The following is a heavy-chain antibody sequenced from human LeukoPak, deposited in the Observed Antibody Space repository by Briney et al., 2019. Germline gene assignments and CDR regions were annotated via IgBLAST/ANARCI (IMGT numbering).Heavy chain of an antibody. J-gene: IGHJ4*02. Sequence: PSETLSLTCTVSGGSISSSSYYWGWIRQPPGKGLEWIGSIYYSGSTYYNPSLKSRVTISVDTSKNQFSLKLSSVTAADTAVYYCARPVFGGVNRGPYYFDYWGQGTLVTVSS. CDR3: ARPVFGGVNRGPYYFDY. CDR2: IYYSGST. V-gene: IGHV4-39*07. CDR1: GGSISSSSYY. D-gene: IGHD3-16*01.